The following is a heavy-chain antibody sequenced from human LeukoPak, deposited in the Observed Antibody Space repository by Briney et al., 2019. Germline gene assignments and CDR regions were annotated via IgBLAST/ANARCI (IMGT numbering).Heavy chain of an antibody. V-gene: IGHV3-48*03. CDR3: ARPLGYSGSGSYYAY. CDR1: GFTFSSYE. D-gene: IGHD3-10*01. Sequence: GGSLRLSCEASGFTFSSYEMSWVRQAPGKGLGWVSYISIGGDTIHYADSVKGRFTISRDNAKKSLYLQMNSLRAEDTAVYYCARPLGYSGSGSYYAYWGQGTLVTVS. J-gene: IGHJ4*02. CDR2: ISIGGDTI.